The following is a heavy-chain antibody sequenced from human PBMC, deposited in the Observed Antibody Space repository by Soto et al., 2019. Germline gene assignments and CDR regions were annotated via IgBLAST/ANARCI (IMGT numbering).Heavy chain of an antibody. CDR3: ARQGFGPLHGLVDV. J-gene: IGHJ6*02. CDR2: VHHSWGS. Sequence: SETLSLTCNVSGGYISSYYWSWFRQSPGKRMEWIGYVHHSWGSSYNPSLQSRVAISLDTSKSQFSLKVTSVTATDTVVYYCARQGFGPLHGLVDVWGQGTTVTVSS. V-gene: IGHV4-59*08. D-gene: IGHD3-10*01. CDR1: GGYISSYY.